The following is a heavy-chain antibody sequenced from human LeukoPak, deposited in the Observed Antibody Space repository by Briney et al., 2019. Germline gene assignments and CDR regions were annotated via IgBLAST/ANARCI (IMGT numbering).Heavy chain of an antibody. CDR2: ISYDGSNK. CDR3: ARGEGNYFHPGY. V-gene: IGHV3-30-3*01. Sequence: GRSLRLSCAASGFTFSSYAMHWVRQAPGKGLEWVAVISYDGSNKYYADSVKGRFTISRDNSKNTLYLQMNSLRAEDTAVYYCARGEGNYFHPGYWGQGTLVTVSS. CDR1: GFTFSSYA. J-gene: IGHJ4*02. D-gene: IGHD4-11*01.